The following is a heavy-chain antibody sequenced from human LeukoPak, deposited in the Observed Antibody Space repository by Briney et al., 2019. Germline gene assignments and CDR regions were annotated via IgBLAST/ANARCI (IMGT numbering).Heavy chain of an antibody. D-gene: IGHD1-26*01. V-gene: IGHV3-30*03. J-gene: IGHJ4*02. Sequence: PGGSLRLSCEASGFTFSTFGMHWVRQAPGKGLEWVAVISFDGNDKYYADSVKGRFTISRDNSRNTLHLQMNNLRPEDTAVYYCVRGSGTYPVHSWLDYWGRGTLVAVSS. CDR3: VRGSGTYPVHSWLDY. CDR1: GFTFSTFG. CDR2: ISFDGNDK.